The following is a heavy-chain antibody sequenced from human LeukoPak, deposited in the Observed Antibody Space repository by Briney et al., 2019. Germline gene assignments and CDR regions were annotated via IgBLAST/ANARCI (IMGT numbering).Heavy chain of an antibody. CDR3: ARQMTTVTTRPGTFDY. J-gene: IGHJ4*02. Sequence: SETLSLTCTVSGGSISSDSYYWGWIRQPPGKGLEWIGSIYYSGSTYYNPSPKSRVTISVDTSKNQFSLKLRSVTAADTAVYYCARQMTTVTTRPGTFDYWGRGTLVTVSS. V-gene: IGHV4-39*01. CDR2: IYYSGST. D-gene: IGHD4-17*01. CDR1: GGSISSDSYY.